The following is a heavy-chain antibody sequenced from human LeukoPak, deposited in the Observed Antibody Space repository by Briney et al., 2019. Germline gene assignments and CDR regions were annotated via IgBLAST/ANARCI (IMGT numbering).Heavy chain of an antibody. D-gene: IGHD3-16*01. Sequence: ASVKVSFKTSGYIFTDYYIHWVRQAPGQGLEWIGIIYPSGGTTDSSQKFKGRVTVTRDTSTSTVYMELRTLRSEDTAIYYCIREYEGGYFDYWGQGTLVTVSS. J-gene: IGHJ4*02. V-gene: IGHV1-46*01. CDR2: IYPSGGTT. CDR1: GYIFTDYY. CDR3: IREYEGGYFDY.